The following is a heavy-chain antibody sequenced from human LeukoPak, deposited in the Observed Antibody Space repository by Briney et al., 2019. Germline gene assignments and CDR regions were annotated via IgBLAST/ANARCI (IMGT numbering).Heavy chain of an antibody. V-gene: IGHV4-39*07. CDR2: IYYSGST. D-gene: IGHD3-10*01. CDR1: GDSISSTSYY. Sequence: PSETLSLTCTVSGDSISSTSYYWGWIRQPPGKGLEWIGSIYYSGSTYYNPSLKSRVTISLDTSKNQFSLNLNSVTAADTAVYYCARGQRGSITMVRGVIISHWGQGTLVTVSS. CDR3: ARGQRGSITMVRGVIISH. J-gene: IGHJ4*02.